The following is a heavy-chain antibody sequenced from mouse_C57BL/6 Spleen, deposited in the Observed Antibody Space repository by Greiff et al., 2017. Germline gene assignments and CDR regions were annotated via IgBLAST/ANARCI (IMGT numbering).Heavy chain of an antibody. D-gene: IGHD1-1*01. CDR1: GYTFTDYY. Sequence: QVQLQQSGAELVRPGASVKLSCKASGYTFTDYYINWVKQRPGQGLEWIARIYPGSGNTYYNEKFKGKATLTAEKSSSTAYMQLSSLTSEYSAVXFCAREHYYGSSSHWYFDVWGTGTTVTVSS. CDR3: AREHYYGSSSHWYFDV. V-gene: IGHV1-76*01. J-gene: IGHJ1*03. CDR2: IYPGSGNT.